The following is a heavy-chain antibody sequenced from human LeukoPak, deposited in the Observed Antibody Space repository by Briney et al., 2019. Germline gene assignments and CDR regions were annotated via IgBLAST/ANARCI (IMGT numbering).Heavy chain of an antibody. CDR3: ARTGTPPYYYYYMDV. D-gene: IGHD1-14*01. V-gene: IGHV4-59*01. J-gene: IGHJ6*03. Sequence: SETLSLTCTVSGGSISSYYWSWIRQPPGKGLEWIGYIYCSGSTNYNPSLKSRVTISVDTSKNQFSLKLSSVTAADTAVYYCARTGTPPYYYYYMDVWGKGTTVTVSS. CDR1: GGSISSYY. CDR2: IYCSGST.